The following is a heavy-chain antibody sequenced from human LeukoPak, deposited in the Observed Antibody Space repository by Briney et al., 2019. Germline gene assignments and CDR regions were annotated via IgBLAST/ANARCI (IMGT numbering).Heavy chain of an antibody. J-gene: IGHJ4*02. V-gene: IGHV1-18*01. CDR3: ARDLDDYGGKGLFDY. D-gene: IGHD4-23*01. CDR2: ISAYNGNT. Sequence: GASVKVSCKASGYTFTSYGISWVRQVPGQGLEWMGWISAYNGNTNYAQKLQGRVTMTTDTSTSTAYMELRSLRSDDTAVYYCARDLDDYGGKGLFDYWGQGTLVTVSS. CDR1: GYTFTSYG.